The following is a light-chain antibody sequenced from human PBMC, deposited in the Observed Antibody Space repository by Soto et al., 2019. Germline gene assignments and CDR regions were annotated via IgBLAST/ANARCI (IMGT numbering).Light chain of an antibody. CDR2: SVN. V-gene: IGLV1-44*01. CDR3: AAWDDSLNGSP. CDR1: SSNIGTNT. J-gene: IGLJ1*01. Sequence: QSVLTQPPSASGTPGQRVTISCSGSSSNIGTNTVTWYQQLPGTDPKLLIYSVNQRPSGVPVRFSGTKSGTSVSLAISGLQSEDEAEYSCAAWDDSLNGSPFGTGTKVTVL.